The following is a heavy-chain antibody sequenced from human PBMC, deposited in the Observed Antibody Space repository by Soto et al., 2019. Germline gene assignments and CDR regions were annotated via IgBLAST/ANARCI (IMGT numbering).Heavy chain of an antibody. D-gene: IGHD7-27*01. J-gene: IGHJ4*02. CDR2: ISSSGSTK. CDR3: ARDSPLGTSHAPDHFDY. V-gene: IGHV3-48*03. CDR1: GLTFSSYE. Sequence: GGSLRLSCAASGLTFSSYEMNWVRQAPGKGLEWVSYISSSGSTKYYADSVKGRFTISRDNAKNSLYLQMNSLRAEDTAIYYCARDSPLGTSHAPDHFDYWGQGTLVTVSS.